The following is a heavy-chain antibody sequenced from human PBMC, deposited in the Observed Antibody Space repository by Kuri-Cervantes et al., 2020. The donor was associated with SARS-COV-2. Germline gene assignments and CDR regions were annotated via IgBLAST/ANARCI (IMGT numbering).Heavy chain of an antibody. CDR3: ARDFRFGELTPIDAFDI. J-gene: IGHJ3*02. CDR2: INWNGGST. V-gene: IGHV3-20*04. CDR1: GFTFDDYG. Sequence: GESLKISCAASGFTFDDYGMSWVRQAPGKGLEWVSGINWNGGSTGYADSVKGRFTISRDNSRNTLYLQMNSLRAEDTAVYYCARDFRFGELTPIDAFDIWGQGTMVTVSS. D-gene: IGHD3-10*01.